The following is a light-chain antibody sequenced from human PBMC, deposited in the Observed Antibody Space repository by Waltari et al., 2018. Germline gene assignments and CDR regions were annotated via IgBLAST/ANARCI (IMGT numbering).Light chain of an antibody. CDR1: QSIGRS. J-gene: IGKJ1*01. V-gene: IGKV3-20*01. Sequence: IVLTQSPGTMSFSPGERATLSSRASQSIGRSLVWYQQKPGQAPRLLIYDVSRRATGIPDRFSGSGYGTDFSLTISRLEPEDFAVYYCQKYERLPATFGQGTTVEIK. CDR2: DVS. CDR3: QKYERLPAT.